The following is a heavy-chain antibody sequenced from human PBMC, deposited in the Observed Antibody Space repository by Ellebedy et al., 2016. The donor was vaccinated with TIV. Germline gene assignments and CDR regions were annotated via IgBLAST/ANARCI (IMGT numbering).Heavy chain of an antibody. CDR3: ARFSRGAPFVDYLYYMDV. CDR2: VSGGGSNI. J-gene: IGHJ6*03. D-gene: IGHD2-15*01. CDR1: GFTFSDYS. Sequence: GESLKISCAASGFTFSDYSMNWVRQAPGKGLEWVSYVSGGGSNIKYADSVKGRFTISRDSAKNSLYLQVNSLRDEDTAVYYCARFSRGAPFVDYLYYMDVWGKGTAVTVSS. V-gene: IGHV3-48*02.